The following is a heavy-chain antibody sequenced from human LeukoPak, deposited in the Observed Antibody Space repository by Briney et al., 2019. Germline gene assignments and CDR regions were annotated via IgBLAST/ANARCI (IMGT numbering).Heavy chain of an antibody. CDR2: ISSSSSTI. CDR1: GFTFSSYS. D-gene: IGHD3-3*01. J-gene: IGHJ4*02. CDR3: ARSGVRFDY. Sequence: GGSLRLSCAASGFTFSSYSMNWVRQAPGKGLEWVSYISSSSSTIYYADSVKGRFTISRDNAENSLYLQMNSLRAEDTAVYYCARSGVRFDYWGQGTLVTVSS. V-gene: IGHV3-48*01.